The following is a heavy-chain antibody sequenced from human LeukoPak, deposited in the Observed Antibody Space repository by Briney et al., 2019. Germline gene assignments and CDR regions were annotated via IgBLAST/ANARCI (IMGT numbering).Heavy chain of an antibody. J-gene: IGHJ4*02. Sequence: PGGSLRLSCAASGFTFSNAWMSWVRQAPGKGLEWVGRIKSKTDGGTTDYAAPVKGRFTISRDDSKNTLYLQMNSLKTEDTDVYYCTTVPPLYYGSSGFLFDYWGQGTLVTVSS. CDR1: GFTFSNAW. CDR2: IKSKTDGGTT. D-gene: IGHD3-22*01. V-gene: IGHV3-15*01. CDR3: TTVPPLYYGSSGFLFDY.